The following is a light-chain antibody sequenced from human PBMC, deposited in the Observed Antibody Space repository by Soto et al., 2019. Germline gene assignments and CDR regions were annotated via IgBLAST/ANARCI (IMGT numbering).Light chain of an antibody. CDR3: QQYDTYPRT. CDR1: QSISNW. Sequence: DIQMTQSPATLSASVGDRVTITCRASQSISNWLAWYQQKPGKAPKLLIFKASTLDSGVPSRFSGSGSGTEFTLNISSQQPDDFANYHRQQYDTYPRTFGQGTKVDIK. CDR2: KAS. J-gene: IGKJ1*01. V-gene: IGKV1-5*03.